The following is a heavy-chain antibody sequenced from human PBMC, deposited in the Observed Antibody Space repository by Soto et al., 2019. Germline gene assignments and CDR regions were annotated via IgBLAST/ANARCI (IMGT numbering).Heavy chain of an antibody. V-gene: IGHV4-30-4*01. CDR3: ARVTVTFWFDP. CDR1: GGSISSGDYY. Sequence: SETLSLTCTVSGGSISSGDYYWSWIRQPPGRGLEWIGYIYYSGSTYYNPSLKSRVTISVDTSKNQFSLKLSSVTAADTAVYYCARVTVTFWFDPWGQGTLVTVSS. D-gene: IGHD4-17*01. CDR2: IYYSGST. J-gene: IGHJ5*02.